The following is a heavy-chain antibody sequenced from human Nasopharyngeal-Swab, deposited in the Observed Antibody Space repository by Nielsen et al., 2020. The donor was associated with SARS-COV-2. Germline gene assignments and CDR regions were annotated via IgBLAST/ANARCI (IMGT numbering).Heavy chain of an antibody. Sequence: GGSLRLSCAASGFTFSSYAMHWVRQAPGRGLEWVAVISYDGSNKYYADSVKCRFTISRDNSKNTLYLQMNSLRAEDTAVYYCARGGLDSSSWYGYYFDYWGQGTLVTVSS. CDR1: GFTFSSYA. CDR3: ARGGLDSSSWYGYYFDY. CDR2: ISYDGSNK. V-gene: IGHV3-30-3*01. D-gene: IGHD6-13*01. J-gene: IGHJ4*02.